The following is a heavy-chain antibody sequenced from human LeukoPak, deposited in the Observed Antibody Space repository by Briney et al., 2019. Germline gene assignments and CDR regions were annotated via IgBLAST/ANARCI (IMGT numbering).Heavy chain of an antibody. J-gene: IGHJ6*03. Sequence: PSETLSLTCTVSGGSISSYYWSWIRQPPGKGLGWIGYIYASGSTNYNPSLKSRVTISVDTSKNQFSLKLSSVTAADTAVYYCARVGCEVPDGGGSCYSRYMDVWGKGTTVTISS. V-gene: IGHV4-59*01. CDR2: IYASGST. D-gene: IGHD2-15*01. CDR3: ARVGCEVPDGGGSCYSRYMDV. CDR1: GGSISSYY.